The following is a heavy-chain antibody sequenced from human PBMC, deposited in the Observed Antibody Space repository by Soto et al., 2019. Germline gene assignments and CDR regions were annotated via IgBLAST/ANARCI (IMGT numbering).Heavy chain of an antibody. V-gene: IGHV3-48*01. Sequence: GGSLRLSCAASGFTFTTYSMNWVRQAPGKGLEWVSCIRHTGGTIYYADSVKGRFTSSRDNAKNSVSLQMNSLRAEDTAVYYCARVGNVVDPSNYYYMDVWGKGTMVTRLL. CDR2: IRHTGGTI. CDR3: ARVGNVVDPSNYYYMDV. D-gene: IGHD2-15*01. J-gene: IGHJ6*03. CDR1: GFTFTTYS.